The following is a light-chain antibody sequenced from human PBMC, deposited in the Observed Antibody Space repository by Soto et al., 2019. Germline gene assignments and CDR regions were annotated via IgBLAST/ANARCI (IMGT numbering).Light chain of an antibody. CDR2: GAS. CDR3: QQYNNWPVT. J-gene: IGKJ1*01. CDR1: QSVSNN. Sequence: EIVMTQSPATLSVSPGEKATLSCRASQSVSNNLAWYQQKPGQAPRLLIYGASTRAASIPARFSGSGSGTEFTLTISSLQSEDFVFYYYQQYNNWPVTFGQGTKVEIK. V-gene: IGKV3-15*01.